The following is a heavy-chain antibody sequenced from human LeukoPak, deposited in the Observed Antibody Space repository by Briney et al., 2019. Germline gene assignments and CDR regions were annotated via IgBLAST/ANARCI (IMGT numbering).Heavy chain of an antibody. Sequence: SVKVSCKASGGTFSSYAISWVRQAPGQGLEWMGGIIPIFGTANYAQKFQGRVTITADEPTSTAYMELSSLRSEDTAVYYCARDTELVHPHWFDPWGQGTLVTVSS. J-gene: IGHJ5*02. V-gene: IGHV1-69*13. CDR2: IIPIFGTA. CDR1: GGTFSSYA. D-gene: IGHD6-13*01. CDR3: ARDTELVHPHWFDP.